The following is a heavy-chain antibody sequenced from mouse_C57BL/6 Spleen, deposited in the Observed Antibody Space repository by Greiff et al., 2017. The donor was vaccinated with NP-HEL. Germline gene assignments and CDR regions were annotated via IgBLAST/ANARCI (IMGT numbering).Heavy chain of an antibody. J-gene: IGHJ4*01. CDR2: IRNKANGYTT. Sequence: EVKLMESGGGLVQPGGSLSLSCAASGFTFTDYYMSWVRQPPGKALEWLGFIRNKANGYTTEYSASVKGRFTISRDNSQSILYLQMNALRAEDSATYYCASSIWRAMDYWGQGTSVTVSS. CDR3: ASSIWRAMDY. V-gene: IGHV7-3*01. CDR1: GFTFTDYY. D-gene: IGHD1-1*02.